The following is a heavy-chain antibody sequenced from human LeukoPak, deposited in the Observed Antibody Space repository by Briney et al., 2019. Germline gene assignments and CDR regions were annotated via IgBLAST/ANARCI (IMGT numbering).Heavy chain of an antibody. CDR2: IKQDGSEK. J-gene: IGHJ4*02. Sequence: PGGSLRLSCAASGFTFSSYWMSWVRQAPGKGLEWVATIKQDGSEKYYVDSVKGRFTMSRDNAKNSLYVQMNSMRVEDTAVYYCARVGQWLVFDYWGQGTLVTVSS. CDR3: ARVGQWLVFDY. V-gene: IGHV3-7*01. D-gene: IGHD6-19*01. CDR1: GFTFSSYW.